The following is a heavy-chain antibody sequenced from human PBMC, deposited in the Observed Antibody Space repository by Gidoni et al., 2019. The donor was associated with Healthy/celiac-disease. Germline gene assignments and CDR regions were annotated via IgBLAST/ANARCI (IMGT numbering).Heavy chain of an antibody. D-gene: IGHD6-13*01. Sequence: GKGLEWMGRIDPSDSYTNYSPSFQGHVTISADKSISTAYLQWSSLKASDTAMYYCARLRGSSWYIDYWGQGTLVTVSS. CDR2: IDPSDSYT. CDR3: ARLRGSSWYIDY. V-gene: IGHV5-10-1*01. J-gene: IGHJ4*02.